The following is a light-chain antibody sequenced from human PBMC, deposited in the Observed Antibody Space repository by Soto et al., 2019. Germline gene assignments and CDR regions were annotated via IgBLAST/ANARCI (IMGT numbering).Light chain of an antibody. V-gene: IGKV1-5*03. Sequence: DIQMTQSPSTLSASVGDRVTITCRASHSISTWLAWYQQKPGKAPKVLIYKASSLQSGVPLRFSGSGSGTEFTLTISSLQPDDFATYYCQQYNSYWWTFGQGTKVEIK. CDR1: HSISTW. CDR3: QQYNSYWWT. CDR2: KAS. J-gene: IGKJ1*01.